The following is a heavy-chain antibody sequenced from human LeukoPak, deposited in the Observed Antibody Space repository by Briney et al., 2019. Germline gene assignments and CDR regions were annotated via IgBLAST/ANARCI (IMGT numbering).Heavy chain of an antibody. D-gene: IGHD3-3*01. Sequence: SVKVSCKASGGTFSSYAVSWVRQAPGQGLEWMGGIIPIFGTANYAQKFQGRVTITADESTSTAYMELSSLRSEDTAVYYCASQVGDSWSGYYYDWGQGTLVTVSS. CDR3: ASQVGDSWSGYYYD. CDR2: IIPIFGTA. J-gene: IGHJ4*02. V-gene: IGHV1-69*13. CDR1: GGTFSSYA.